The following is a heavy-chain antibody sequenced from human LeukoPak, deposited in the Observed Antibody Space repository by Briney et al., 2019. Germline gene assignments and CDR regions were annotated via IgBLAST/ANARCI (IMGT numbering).Heavy chain of an antibody. CDR3: ARVILALGTTPIEY. Sequence: SETLSLTCSVSGYSISSGYYWGCIRQPPGKGQEWIGIIYQSGTNYYTASLRSRVTISVDTSKNQFSVTLSSVTAADTAVYYCARVILALGTTPIEYWGQGILVTVSS. CDR2: IYQSGTN. J-gene: IGHJ4*02. CDR1: GYSISSGYY. D-gene: IGHD3/OR15-3a*01. V-gene: IGHV4-38-2*02.